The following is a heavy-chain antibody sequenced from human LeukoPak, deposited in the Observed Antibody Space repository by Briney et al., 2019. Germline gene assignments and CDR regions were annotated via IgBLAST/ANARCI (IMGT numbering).Heavy chain of an antibody. V-gene: IGHV1-8*01. CDR3: ARPYYGSGSSLLFDP. Sequence: ASVKVSCKASGYTFTSYDMSWVRQATGQGLEWMGWMNPNSGNTGYAQKFQGRVTMTRNTSISTAYMELSSLRSEDTAVYYCARPYYGSGSSLLFDPWGQGTLVTVSS. CDR2: MNPNSGNT. CDR1: GYTFTSYD. J-gene: IGHJ5*02. D-gene: IGHD3-10*01.